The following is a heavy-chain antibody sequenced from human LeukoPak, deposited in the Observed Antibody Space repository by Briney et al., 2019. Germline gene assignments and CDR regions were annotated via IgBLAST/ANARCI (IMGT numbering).Heavy chain of an antibody. D-gene: IGHD4-17*01. CDR3: AKLLNDYGDYYFDN. V-gene: IGHV3-23*01. CDR1: GFNFSIYA. Sequence: GGSLRLSCAASGFNFSIYAVLWLRQARGKGLEWLSAISGSRGHTYYAASVKGRFTICRDNSTNPLYLQMNKLSGEDPSVFYCAKLLNDYGDYYFDNWGQGTLVSVSS. J-gene: IGHJ4*02. CDR2: ISGSRGHT.